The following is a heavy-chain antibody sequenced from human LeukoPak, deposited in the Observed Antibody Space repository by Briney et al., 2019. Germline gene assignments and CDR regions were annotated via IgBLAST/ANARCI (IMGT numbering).Heavy chain of an antibody. D-gene: IGHD3-22*01. CDR3: ARNYYDSSGYYYHDY. Sequence: GGSLRLSCAASGFSVTSDYMSWVRQAPGKGLEWVAVIYSGGATIYADSVRGRFTISRDNSKNTLYLQMNILRAEDTAVYYCARNYYDSSGYYYHDYWGQGTLVTVSS. CDR1: GFSVTSDY. J-gene: IGHJ4*02. V-gene: IGHV3-53*01. CDR2: IYSGGAT.